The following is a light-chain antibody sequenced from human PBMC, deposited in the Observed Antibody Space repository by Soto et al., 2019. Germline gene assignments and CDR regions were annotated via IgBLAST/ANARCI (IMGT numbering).Light chain of an antibody. CDR1: SSDVGGYNY. V-gene: IGLV2-14*01. CDR2: EVS. Sequence: QSALTQPASVSESPGQSITISCTGTSSDVGGYNYVSWYQQHPGKAPKLIIYEVSNRPSGVCNRFSGSKSGDTASLTISGLHAEDEADYYCSSYTSSSTLYVFGTGTKLTVL. J-gene: IGLJ1*01. CDR3: SSYTSSSTLYV.